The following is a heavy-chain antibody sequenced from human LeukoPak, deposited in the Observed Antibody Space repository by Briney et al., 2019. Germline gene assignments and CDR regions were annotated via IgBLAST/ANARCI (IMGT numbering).Heavy chain of an antibody. CDR3: ARVSGVTMVRGVITEYYYMDV. CDR1: GYTFTSYG. Sequence: GASVKVSCKASGYTFTSYGISWVRQAPGQGLEWMGWISAYNGNTNYAQKLQGRVTMTTDTSTSTAYMELRSLRSDDTAVYYCARVSGVTMVRGVITEYYYMDVWGKGTTVTVSS. V-gene: IGHV1-18*01. J-gene: IGHJ6*03. D-gene: IGHD3-10*01. CDR2: ISAYNGNT.